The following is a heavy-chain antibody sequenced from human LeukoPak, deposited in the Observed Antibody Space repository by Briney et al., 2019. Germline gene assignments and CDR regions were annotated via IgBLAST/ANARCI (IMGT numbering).Heavy chain of an antibody. CDR2: INHSGST. CDR1: GGSFSGYY. Sequence: PSETLSLTCAVYGGSFSGYYWSWIRQPPGKGLEWIGEINHSGSTNYNPSLKSRVTISVDTSKNQFSLKLSSVTAADTAVHYCARDRQYCSGGSCYLQEYYNWFDPWGQGTLVTVSS. D-gene: IGHD2-15*01. CDR3: ARDRQYCSGGSCYLQEYYNWFDP. J-gene: IGHJ5*02. V-gene: IGHV4-34*01.